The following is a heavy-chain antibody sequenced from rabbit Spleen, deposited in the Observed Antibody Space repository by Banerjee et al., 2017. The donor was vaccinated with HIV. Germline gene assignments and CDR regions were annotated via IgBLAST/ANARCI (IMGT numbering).Heavy chain of an antibody. D-gene: IGHD8-1*01. V-gene: IGHV1S40*01. CDR2: IYTGNFKT. CDR3: ARDAGTGDYIDVYFNL. Sequence: QSLEESGGGLVKPGASLTLTCTASGVSFSSSYDMCWVRQAPGKGLEWIGCIYTGNFKTYYASWAKGRFTISKSSSTTVTLQMTSLTAADTATYFCARDAGTGDYIDVYFNLWGPGTLVTVS. CDR1: GVSFSSSYD. J-gene: IGHJ4*01.